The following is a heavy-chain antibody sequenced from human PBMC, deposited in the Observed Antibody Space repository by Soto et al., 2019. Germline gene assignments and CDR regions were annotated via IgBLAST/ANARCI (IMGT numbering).Heavy chain of an antibody. CDR1: GGSISSNY. J-gene: IGHJ5*02. V-gene: IGHV4-59*08. CDR2: IYYGGST. D-gene: IGHD6-19*01. Sequence: QVQLQESGPGLVKPSETLSLTCTVSGGSISSNYWSWIRQPPGKGLEWIGYIYYGGSTNANPSLNSRATISVDTSKNQFSLNLTSVTAADTAVYYCARHSSSWFDPWGQGTLVTVSS. CDR3: ARHSSSWFDP.